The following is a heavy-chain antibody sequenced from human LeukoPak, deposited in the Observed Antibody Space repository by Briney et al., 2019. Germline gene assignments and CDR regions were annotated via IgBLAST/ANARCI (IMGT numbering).Heavy chain of an antibody. V-gene: IGHV4-61*05. D-gene: IGHD2-2*01. J-gene: IGHJ5*02. CDR1: GGSIRSSYYY. CDR3: ARGLFYCSSTSCYPNNWFDP. Sequence: SETLSLTCTVSGGSIRSSYYYWGWIRQPPGKGLEWIGYIYYSGSTNYNPSLKSRVTISVDTSKNQFSLKLSSVTAADTAVYYCARGLFYCSSTSCYPNNWFDPWGQGTLVTVSS. CDR2: IYYSGST.